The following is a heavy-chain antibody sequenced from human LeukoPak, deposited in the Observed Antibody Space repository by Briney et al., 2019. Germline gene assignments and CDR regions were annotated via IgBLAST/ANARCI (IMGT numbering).Heavy chain of an antibody. D-gene: IGHD5-18*01. V-gene: IGHV1-46*01. CDR3: ARPIAKRSGYSYGSDPYYFDY. CDR2: INPSGGST. CDR1: GYTFTSYY. J-gene: IGHJ4*02. Sequence: ASVKVSCKASGYTFTSYYMHWVRQAPGQGLEWMGIINPSGGSTSYAQKFQGRVTMTRDTSTSAVYMELSSLRSEDTAVYYCARPIAKRSGYSYGSDPYYFDYWGQGTLVTVSS.